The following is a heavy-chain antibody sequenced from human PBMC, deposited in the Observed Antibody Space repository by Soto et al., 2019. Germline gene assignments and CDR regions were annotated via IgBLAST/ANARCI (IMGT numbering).Heavy chain of an antibody. V-gene: IGHV4-59*01. CDR2: VYNSGST. CDR1: GGSISSNY. Sequence: LSLTCTVSGGSISSNYWTWIRQPPGKGLEWIGYVYNSGSTNYNPSLKSRVTISEDTSKSQFSLKVNSMTAVDTAVYYCARYRREAVAGYTLDNWGQGILVTVSS. CDR3: ARYRREAVAGYTLDN. D-gene: IGHD6-13*01. J-gene: IGHJ4*02.